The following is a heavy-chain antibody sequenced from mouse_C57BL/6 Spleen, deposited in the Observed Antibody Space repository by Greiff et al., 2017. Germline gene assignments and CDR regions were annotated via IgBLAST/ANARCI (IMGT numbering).Heavy chain of an antibody. J-gene: IGHJ1*03. D-gene: IGHD1-1*01. CDR2: IYPGDGDT. CDR1: GYAFSSSW. V-gene: IGHV1-82*01. Sequence: QVQLQQSGPELVKPGASVKISCKASGYAFSSSWMNWVKQRPGKGLEWIGRIYPGDGDTNYNGKFKGKATLTADKSSSTAYMQLSSLPSEDSAVYFCARAPYYYGSSGVWGTGTTVTVSS. CDR3: ARAPYYYGSSGV.